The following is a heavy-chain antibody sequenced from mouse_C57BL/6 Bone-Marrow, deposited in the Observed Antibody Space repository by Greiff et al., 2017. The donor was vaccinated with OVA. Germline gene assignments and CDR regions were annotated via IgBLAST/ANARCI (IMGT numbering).Heavy chain of an antibody. J-gene: IGHJ4*01. CDR3: ARLGGRAMDY. CDR2: ISNLAYSI. V-gene: IGHV5-15*01. CDR1: GFTFSDYG. Sequence: EVQLVESGGGLVQPGGSLKLSCAASGFTFSDYGMAWVRQAPRKGPEWVAFISNLAYSIYYADTVTGRFTISRENAKNTLYREMSSLRSEDTAMYYCARLGGRAMDYWGQGTSVTVSS. D-gene: IGHD1-1*02.